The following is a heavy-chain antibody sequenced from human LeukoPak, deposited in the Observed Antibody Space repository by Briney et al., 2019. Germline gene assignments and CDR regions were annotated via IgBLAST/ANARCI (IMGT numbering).Heavy chain of an antibody. D-gene: IGHD4-17*01. J-gene: IGHJ5*02. Sequence: YPSETLSLTCTVSGGSISNYYWSWIRQPPGKGLEWSGYISYSGSTNYNPSLKSRATISVDTSKNQFSLKMSYVTAADTAVYYCARHEGGNDYGDYNWFDPWGQGTLVTVSS. CDR2: ISYSGST. V-gene: IGHV4-59*08. CDR3: ARHEGGNDYGDYNWFDP. CDR1: GGSISNYY.